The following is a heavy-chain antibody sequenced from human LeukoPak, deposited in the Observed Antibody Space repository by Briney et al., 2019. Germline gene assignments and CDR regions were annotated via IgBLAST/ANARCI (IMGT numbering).Heavy chain of an antibody. CDR3: ARDVELRRNGYNPFDY. V-gene: IGHV3-48*01. D-gene: IGHD5-24*01. Sequence: GGSLRLSCAASGFTFSSYTMNWVRQAPGKGLEWISSITATSNTRQYADSVEGRVSISRDNVKNSMYLQMNSLRAEDTAVYYCARDVELRRNGYNPFDYWGQGILVTVSS. CDR1: GFTFSSYT. J-gene: IGHJ4*02. CDR2: ITATSNTR.